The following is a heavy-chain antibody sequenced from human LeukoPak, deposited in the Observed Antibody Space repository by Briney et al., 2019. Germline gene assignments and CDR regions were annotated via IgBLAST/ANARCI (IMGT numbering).Heavy chain of an antibody. J-gene: IGHJ3*02. CDR3: ARAGNYYDTVDAFDI. D-gene: IGHD3-22*01. CDR2: ISSSSSYI. V-gene: IGHV3-21*01. Sequence: AGGSLRLSCAASGFTFSSYSMNWVRQAPGKGLEWVSSISSSSSYIYYADSVKGRFTNSRDNAKNSLYLQMNSLRAEDTAVYYCARAGNYYDTVDAFDIWGQGTMVTVSS. CDR1: GFTFSSYS.